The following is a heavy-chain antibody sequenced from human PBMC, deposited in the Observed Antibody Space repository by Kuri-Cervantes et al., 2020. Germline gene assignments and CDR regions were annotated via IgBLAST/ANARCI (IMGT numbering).Heavy chain of an antibody. D-gene: IGHD5-18*01. CDR3: ASGGYSYGYGDY. V-gene: IGHV4-4*07. J-gene: IGHJ4*02. Sequence: ESLKISCTVSGGSISSYYWSWIRQPAGKGLEWIGRIYTSGSTNYNPSLKSRVTMSVDTSKNQFSLKLSSVTAADTAVYYCASGGYSYGYGDYWGRGTLVTVSS. CDR1: GGSISSYY. CDR2: IYTSGST.